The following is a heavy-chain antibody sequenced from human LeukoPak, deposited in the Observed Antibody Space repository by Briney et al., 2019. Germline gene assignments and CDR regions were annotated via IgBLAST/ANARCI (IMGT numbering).Heavy chain of an antibody. D-gene: IGHD4-17*01. CDR2: IYYSGST. CDR3: ARDYTVFDY. J-gene: IGHJ4*02. Sequence: SETLSLTCAVYGGSFSGYYWSWIRQPPGKGLEWIGDIYYSGSTNYNPSLKSRVTISVDTSKNQFSLKLSSVTAADTAVYYCARDYTVFDYWGQGTLVTVSS. V-gene: IGHV4-59*01. CDR1: GGSFSGYY.